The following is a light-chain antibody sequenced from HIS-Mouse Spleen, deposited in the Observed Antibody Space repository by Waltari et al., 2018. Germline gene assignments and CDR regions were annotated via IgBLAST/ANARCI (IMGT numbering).Light chain of an antibody. CDR1: SSDVGGYNY. CDR2: DVS. V-gene: IGLV2-14*03. J-gene: IGLJ1*01. Sequence: QSALTQPASVSGSPGQSITISCTGTSSDVGGYNYVSLYQQHPSKAPKLMFYDVSNRPSGVSNRFSGSKSGNTASLTISGLQAEDEADYYCSSYTSSSTSNYVFGTGTKVTVL. CDR3: SSYTSSSTSNYV.